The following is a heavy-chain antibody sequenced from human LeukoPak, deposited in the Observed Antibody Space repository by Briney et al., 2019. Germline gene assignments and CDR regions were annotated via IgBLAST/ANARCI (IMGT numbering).Heavy chain of an antibody. Sequence: SETLSLTCTVSGGSLSSYYWSWIRQPPGEGLEWSGDIYYSVSTNYNPSLKSRVTISVDTSKNQFSLKLSSVTAADTAVYSCATVKNPIVVVPAAIDCFDPWGQGTLVTVSS. CDR2: IYYSVST. V-gene: IGHV4-59*01. CDR1: GGSLSSYY. CDR3: ATVKNPIVVVPAAIDCFDP. J-gene: IGHJ5*02. D-gene: IGHD2-2*01.